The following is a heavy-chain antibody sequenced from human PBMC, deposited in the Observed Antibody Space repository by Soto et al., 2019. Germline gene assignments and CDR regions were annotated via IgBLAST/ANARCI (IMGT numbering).Heavy chain of an antibody. CDR2: IYYSGST. J-gene: IGHJ4*02. V-gene: IGHV4-59*08. CDR1: GGSISSYY. D-gene: IGHD3-3*01. Sequence: SETLSLTCTVSGGSISSYYWSWIRQPPGKGLEWIGYIYYSGSTNYNPSLKSRVTISVDTSKNQFSLKLSSVTAADTAVYYCARADTYEYYDFWSGYSSLGPFDYWGQGTLVTVSP. CDR3: ARADTYEYYDFWSGYSSLGPFDY.